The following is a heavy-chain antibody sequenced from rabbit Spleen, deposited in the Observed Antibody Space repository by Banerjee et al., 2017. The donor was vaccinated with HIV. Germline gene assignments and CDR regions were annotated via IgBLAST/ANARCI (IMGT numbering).Heavy chain of an antibody. J-gene: IGHJ6*01. CDR3: ARDSGSSFSSYGMDL. CDR2: IYTSSGST. D-gene: IGHD8-1*01. CDR1: GFSFSSSYY. V-gene: IGHV1S43*01. Sequence: QSLEESGGGLVQPEGTLTLTCKASGFSFSSSYYMCWVRQAPGKGLEWIACIYTSSGSTWYASWVNGRFSISRENAQNTVFLQMTSLTAADTATYFCARDSGSSFSSYGMDLWGQGTLVTVS.